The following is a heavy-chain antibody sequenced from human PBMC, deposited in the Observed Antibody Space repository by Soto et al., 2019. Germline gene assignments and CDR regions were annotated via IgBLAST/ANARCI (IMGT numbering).Heavy chain of an antibody. J-gene: IGHJ4*02. CDR1: GGSISSGGYY. V-gene: IGHV4-31*03. D-gene: IGHD6-13*01. CDR3: ASGSVQYSSSWYEN. CDR2: IYYSGST. Sequence: SENLSLTCTVSGGSISSGGYYWSWIRQHPGKGLEWIGYIYYSGSTYYNPSLKSRVTISVDTSKNQFSLKLSSVTAADTAVYYCASGSVQYSSSWYENWGQGTLVTVSS.